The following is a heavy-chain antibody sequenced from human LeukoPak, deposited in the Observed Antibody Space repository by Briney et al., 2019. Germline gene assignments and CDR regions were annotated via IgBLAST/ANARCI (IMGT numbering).Heavy chain of an antibody. V-gene: IGHV3-23*01. D-gene: IGHD2-2*01. Sequence: GGSLRLSCAASGFTFSIYAMTWVRQAPGKGLEWVSGISGRDGSTYYADSVKGRFTISRDNAKNTVYLQMSSLRAEDTAIYYCARICSTTDCLISAWGQGTLVTVSS. CDR1: GFTFSIYA. J-gene: IGHJ4*02. CDR2: ISGRDGST. CDR3: ARICSTTDCLISA.